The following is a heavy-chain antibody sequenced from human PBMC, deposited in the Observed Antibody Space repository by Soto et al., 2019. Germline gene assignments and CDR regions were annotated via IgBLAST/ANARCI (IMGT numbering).Heavy chain of an antibody. V-gene: IGHV4-31*03. CDR2: IYYSGST. CDR1: GGSISSGGYY. D-gene: IGHD1-7*01. CDR3: AREGLELRNAFDM. J-gene: IGHJ3*02. Sequence: SETLSLTCTVSGGSISSGGYYWSWIRQHPGEGLEWIGYIYYSGSTYYNPSLKSRVTISVDTSKNQFSLKLSSVTAADPAVYYCAREGLELRNAFDMWVQGTMVTVSS.